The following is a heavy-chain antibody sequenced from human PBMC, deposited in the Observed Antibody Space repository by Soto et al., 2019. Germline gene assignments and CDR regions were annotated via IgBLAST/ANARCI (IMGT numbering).Heavy chain of an antibody. D-gene: IGHD1-26*01. V-gene: IGHV6-1*01. CDR3: ARGEQYSGRIFDY. J-gene: IGHJ4*02. Sequence: QVQLQQSGPGLVKPSQTLSVTCGISGDSVSSNSAAWNWLRQSPSRGLEWLGRTYYRSKWYNDYAVSVESRITINPDTSKTHFSLPLNFVTPDDTAVYFCARGEQYSGRIFDYWGQGTLVTVSS. CDR1: GDSVSSNSAA. CDR2: TYYRSKWYN.